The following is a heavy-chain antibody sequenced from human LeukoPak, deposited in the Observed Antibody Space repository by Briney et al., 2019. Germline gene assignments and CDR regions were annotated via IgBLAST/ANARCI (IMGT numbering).Heavy chain of an antibody. V-gene: IGHV3-66*02. CDR1: GFTVNGKY. CDR3: ARHLRVYAFDY. Sequence: GGSLRLSCAASGFTVNGKYMSWVRQAPGKGLECVSVIYSTGSTYYADYVKGRFTVSRDTSSNTVYLQMNSLTAEDTAVYYCARHLRVYAFDYWGQGTLVTVSS. D-gene: IGHD2-8*01. CDR2: IYSTGST. J-gene: IGHJ4*02.